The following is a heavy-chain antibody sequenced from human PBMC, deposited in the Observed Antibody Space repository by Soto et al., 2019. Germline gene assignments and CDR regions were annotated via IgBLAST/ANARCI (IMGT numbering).Heavy chain of an antibody. CDR1: GYTFTSYG. Sequence: ASVKVSCKASGYTFTSYGISWVGQSPVQGLEWMGWISAYNGNTNYAQKLQGRVTMTTDTSTSTAYMELRSLRSDDTAVYYCARPHVLMVYDYDYWGQGTLVTVSS. D-gene: IGHD2-8*01. V-gene: IGHV1-18*04. CDR2: ISAYNGNT. CDR3: ARPHVLMVYDYDY. J-gene: IGHJ4*02.